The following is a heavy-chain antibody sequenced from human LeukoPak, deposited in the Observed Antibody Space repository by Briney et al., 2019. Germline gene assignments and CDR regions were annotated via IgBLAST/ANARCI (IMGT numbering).Heavy chain of an antibody. D-gene: IGHD2-2*02. CDR3: ARETYNFDH. CDR1: GFTFSSYG. V-gene: IGHV3-33*01. Sequence: GRSLRLSCAASGFTFSSYGMHWVRQAPGKGLEWVAVIWYDGSNKYYADSVKGRFTISRDNSKNTLYLQMNSLRAEDTAAYYCARETYNFDHWGQGTLVTVSS. J-gene: IGHJ4*02. CDR2: IWYDGSNK.